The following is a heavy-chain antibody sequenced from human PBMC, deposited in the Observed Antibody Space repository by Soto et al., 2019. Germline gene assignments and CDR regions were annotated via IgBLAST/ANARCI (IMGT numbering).Heavy chain of an antibody. V-gene: IGHV1-3*01. D-gene: IGHD3-22*01. J-gene: IGHJ4*02. CDR3: ARALSYYDSSGYHY. CDR2: INAGNGNT. CDR1: GYTFTSYA. Sequence: ASVKVSCKASGYTFTSYAIHWVRQAPGQRLEWMGWINAGNGNTKYSQKFQGRVTITRDTSASTAYMELSSLRSEDTAVYYCARALSYYDSSGYHYWGQGTLVTVSS.